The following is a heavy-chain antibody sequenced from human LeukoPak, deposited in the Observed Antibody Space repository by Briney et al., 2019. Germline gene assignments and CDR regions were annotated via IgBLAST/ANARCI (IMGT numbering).Heavy chain of an antibody. Sequence: GGSLRLSCAASGFTFSNAWMSWVRQAPAPGLEWVGRIKSKTDGGTTDYAAPVKGRFTISRDDSKNTLYLQMNSLKTEDTAVYYCTTGQWLAQYYFDYWGQGTLVTVSS. V-gene: IGHV3-15*01. D-gene: IGHD6-19*01. J-gene: IGHJ4*02. CDR2: IKSKTDGGTT. CDR1: GFTFSNAW. CDR3: TTGQWLAQYYFDY.